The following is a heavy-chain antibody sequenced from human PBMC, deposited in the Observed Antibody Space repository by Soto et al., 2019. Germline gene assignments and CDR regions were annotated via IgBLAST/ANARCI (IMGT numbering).Heavy chain of an antibody. CDR2: ITSSGRTI. V-gene: IGHV3-11*01. CDR1: GLTFSNYY. D-gene: IGHD3-16*01. CDR3: ARGGGYGGQYYYGMDV. J-gene: IGHJ6*02. Sequence: GGSLRLSCPPAGLTFSNYYMSWIRQAPGKGLEWVSYITSSGRTIFYADSVKGRFPISRDNAKNSLYLQMNSLRAEDTAVYYCARGGGYGGQYYYGMDVWGQGTTVTVSS.